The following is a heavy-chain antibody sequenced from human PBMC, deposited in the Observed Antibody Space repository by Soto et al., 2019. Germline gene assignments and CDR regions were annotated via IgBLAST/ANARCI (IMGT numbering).Heavy chain of an antibody. CDR2: ISGSGGST. D-gene: IGHD6-19*01. CDR1: GFTFSSYA. Sequence: EVQLLESGGGLVQPGGSLRLSCAASGFTFSSYAMSWVRQAPGKGLEWVSAISGSGGSTYYADSVKGRFTISRDNSKNTLYLQMNSLRAEDTAVYYCAKPSGGQWLVRNWYFDLWGRGTLVTVSS. CDR3: AKPSGGQWLVRNWYFDL. J-gene: IGHJ2*01. V-gene: IGHV3-23*01.